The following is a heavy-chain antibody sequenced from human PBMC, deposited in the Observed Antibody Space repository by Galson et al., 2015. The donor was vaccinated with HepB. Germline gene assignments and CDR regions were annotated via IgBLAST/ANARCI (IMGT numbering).Heavy chain of an antibody. CDR2: INAGNGNT. D-gene: IGHD6-13*01. CDR1: GYTFTSYA. V-gene: IGHV1-3*01. CDR3: AREMGSSWYPHFDY. J-gene: IGHJ4*02. Sequence: SVKVSCKASGYTFTSYAMHWVRQAPGQRLEWMGWINAGNGNTKYSQKFQGRVTITRDTSASTAYMELSSLRSEDTAVYYCAREMGSSWYPHFDYWGQGTLVTVSS.